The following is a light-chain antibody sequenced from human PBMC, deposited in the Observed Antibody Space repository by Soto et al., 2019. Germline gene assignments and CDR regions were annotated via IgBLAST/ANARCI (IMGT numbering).Light chain of an antibody. CDR3: ISYAGSRMWV. J-gene: IGLJ3*02. CDR2: DVS. V-gene: IGLV2-8*01. CDR1: SSDVGTYNY. Sequence: QSALTQPPSASGSPGQSVTISCTGTSSDVGTYNYVSWYQQHPGKAPKLMIYDVSKRPSGVPDRFSGSKSGNTASLTVSGLQAEDEDDYYCISYAGSRMWVFGGGTKLTVL.